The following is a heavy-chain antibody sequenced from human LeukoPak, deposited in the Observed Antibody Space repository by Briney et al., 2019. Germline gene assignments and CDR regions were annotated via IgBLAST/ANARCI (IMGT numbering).Heavy chain of an antibody. CDR2: ISSRGDST. D-gene: IGHD2-21*01. CDR1: GLIFSSHA. V-gene: IGHV3-23*01. J-gene: IGHJ6*02. Sequence: PGGSLRLSCAASGLIFSSHAMSWVRQTPEKGLEWVSAISSRGDSTYYADSVEGRFTISRDNAKNMVYLQINSLRAEDTAVYYCARGLRGLYGMDVWGQGTTVTVSS. CDR3: ARGLRGLYGMDV.